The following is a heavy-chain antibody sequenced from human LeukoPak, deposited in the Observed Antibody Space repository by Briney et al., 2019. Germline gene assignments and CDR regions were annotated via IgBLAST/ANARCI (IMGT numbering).Heavy chain of an antibody. CDR3: ARDAPLYDSSGYYVT. V-gene: IGHV4-59*01. J-gene: IGHJ5*02. Sequence: TSETLSLTCTVSGGSISSYYWSWIRQPPGKGLEWIGYIYYSGSTNYNPSLKSRVTISVDTSKNQFSLKLSSVTAADTAVYYCARDAPLYDSSGYYVTWGQGTLVTVSS. CDR1: GGSISSYY. D-gene: IGHD3-22*01. CDR2: IYYSGST.